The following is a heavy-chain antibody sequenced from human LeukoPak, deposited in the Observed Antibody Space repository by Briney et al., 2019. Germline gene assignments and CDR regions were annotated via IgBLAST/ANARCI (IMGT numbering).Heavy chain of an antibody. Sequence: SSETPHLPCAVSGGSISSYYWGWMRQPPGEGLEWIGYIYYSGSTYSNPSLQSRVTLSVDTSRNQFSLKLNSVTAADTAVYFCARGNDYSNGFMWFDPWGQGTLVTVSS. J-gene: IGHJ5*02. D-gene: IGHD4-11*01. V-gene: IGHV4-59*01. CDR2: IYYSGST. CDR3: ARGNDYSNGFMWFDP. CDR1: GGSISSYY.